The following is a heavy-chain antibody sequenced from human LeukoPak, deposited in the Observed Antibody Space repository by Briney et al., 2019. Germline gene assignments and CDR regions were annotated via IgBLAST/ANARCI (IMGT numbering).Heavy chain of an antibody. CDR3: ARMWDRAFAM. CDR1: GYNFSTYY. CDR2: IDPSDSYT. V-gene: IGHV5-10-1*01. Sequence: GESLQISCKGSGYNFSTYYISWVRQMPGEGLEWMGRIDPSDSYTNYSPSFQGHVTITVDKSISTAYLQWSSLEASDTAIYHCARMWDRAFAMWGLGTMVTVSS. D-gene: IGHD1-26*01. J-gene: IGHJ3*02.